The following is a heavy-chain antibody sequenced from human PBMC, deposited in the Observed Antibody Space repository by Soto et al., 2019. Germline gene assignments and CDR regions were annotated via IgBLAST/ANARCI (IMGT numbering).Heavy chain of an antibody. CDR1: GDSVISDHYY. J-gene: IGHJ4*02. Sequence: QLQLQEAGPGLVKPSETLSLSCTVSGDSVISDHYYWAWVRQPPGKGLEWIGNAHFGGETYQNPSLKGRVTISVDTSRNQVSLNLTSVTAADPSVYYCARQGGNKFDYWGQGTLVTVSS. CDR2: AHFGGET. CDR3: ARQGGNKFDY. V-gene: IGHV4-39*01. D-gene: IGHD3-16*01.